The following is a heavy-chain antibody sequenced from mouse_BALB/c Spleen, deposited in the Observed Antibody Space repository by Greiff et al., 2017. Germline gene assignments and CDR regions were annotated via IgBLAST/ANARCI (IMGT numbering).Heavy chain of an antibody. V-gene: IGHV5-17*02. CDR1: GFTFSSFG. J-gene: IGHJ4*01. CDR2: ISSGSSTI. D-gene: IGHD2-14*01. Sequence: EVQGVESGGGLVQPGGSRKLSCAASGFTFSSFGMHWVRQAPEKGLEWVAYISSGSSTIYYADTVKGRFTISRDNPKNTLFLQMTSLRSEDTAMYYCARNGVRHAMDYWGQGTSVTVSS. CDR3: ARNGVRHAMDY.